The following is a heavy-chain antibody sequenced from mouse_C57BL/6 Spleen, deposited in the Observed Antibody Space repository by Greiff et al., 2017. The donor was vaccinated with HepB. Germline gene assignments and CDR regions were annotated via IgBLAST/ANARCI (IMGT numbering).Heavy chain of an antibody. Sequence: VQLKQSGPELVKPGASVKISCKASGYSFTDYNMNWVKQSNGKSLEWIGVINPNYGTTSYNQKFKGKATLTVDQSTSTAYMQLNSLTSEDSAVYYCARRVDGSSYDFDYWGQGTTLTVSS. CDR3: ARRVDGSSYDFDY. V-gene: IGHV1-39*01. CDR2: INPNYGTT. CDR1: GYSFTDYN. J-gene: IGHJ2*01. D-gene: IGHD1-1*01.